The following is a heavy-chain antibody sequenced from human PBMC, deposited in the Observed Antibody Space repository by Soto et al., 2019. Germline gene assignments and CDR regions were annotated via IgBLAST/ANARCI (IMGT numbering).Heavy chain of an antibody. J-gene: IGHJ4*02. CDR2: IYYSGST. D-gene: IGHD5-18*01. Sequence: SETLSLPCTVSGGSISSSSYYWGWIRQPPGKGLEWIGSIYYSGSTYYNPSLKSRVTISVDTSKNQFSLKLSSVTAADTAVYYCARLDTAMVTIDYWGQGTLVTVSS. V-gene: IGHV4-39*01. CDR1: GGSISSSSYY. CDR3: ARLDTAMVTIDY.